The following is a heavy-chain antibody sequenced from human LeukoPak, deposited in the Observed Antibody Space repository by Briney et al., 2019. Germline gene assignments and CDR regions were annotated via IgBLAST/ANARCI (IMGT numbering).Heavy chain of an antibody. Sequence: SETLSLTCTVSGGSISSYYWSWIRQPPGKGLEGIGYIYYCGSTNYNPSLKSRGTISVDTSKNQFSLKLSSVTAADTAVYYCARVRDTAMDAYYYYYMDVWGKGTTVTVSS. V-gene: IGHV4-59*01. CDR1: GGSISSYY. CDR3: ARVRDTAMDAYYYYYMDV. D-gene: IGHD5-18*01. CDR2: IYYCGST. J-gene: IGHJ6*03.